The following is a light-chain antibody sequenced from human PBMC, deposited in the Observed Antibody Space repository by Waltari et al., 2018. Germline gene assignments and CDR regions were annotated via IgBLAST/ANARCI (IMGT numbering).Light chain of an antibody. CDR3: AAWDDSLSGPV. CDR2: RNN. CDR1: SSNIGNNY. J-gene: IGLJ3*02. Sequence: QSVLTQHPSTSGPPGQGASISCSGNSSNIGNNYVFWYQQFPGTAPKLLIFRNNQRPSGVPDRFSGSKSGTSASLAISGLRSEDEADYHCAAWDDSLSGPVFGGGTKLTVL. V-gene: IGLV1-47*01.